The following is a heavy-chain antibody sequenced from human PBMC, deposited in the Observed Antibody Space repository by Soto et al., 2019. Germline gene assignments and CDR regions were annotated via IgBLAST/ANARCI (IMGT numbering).Heavy chain of an antibody. CDR3: AHIVTGCFT. Sequence: QITLKASGPTLAKPTQTLTLTCTISGFSLITSGVGVGWIRQPPGKALEWLALIYWDDDKRYSPSLKSRLTITKATSKNQVVLTMTNMDPVDTATYYCAHIVTGCFTWGRGALVTVSS. J-gene: IGHJ5*02. CDR1: GFSLITSGVG. CDR2: IYWDDDK. D-gene: IGHD3-16*01. V-gene: IGHV2-5*02.